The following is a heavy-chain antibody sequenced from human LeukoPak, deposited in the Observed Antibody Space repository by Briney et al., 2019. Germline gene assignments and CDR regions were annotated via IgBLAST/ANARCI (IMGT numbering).Heavy chain of an antibody. CDR2: ISGSSGST. D-gene: IGHD6-19*01. J-gene: IGHJ4*02. Sequence: GGSLRLSCAASGFTFRNYAMSWVRQAPGKGLEWVSGISGSSGSTYYADSVKGRFTISRDNSKNTLYLQMNSLRAEDTAVYYCAKDLGLGDYWGQGTLVTVSS. CDR3: AKDLGLGDY. CDR1: GFTFRNYA. V-gene: IGHV3-23*01.